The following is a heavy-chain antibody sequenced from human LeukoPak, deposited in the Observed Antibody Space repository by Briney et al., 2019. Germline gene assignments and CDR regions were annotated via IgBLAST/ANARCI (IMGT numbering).Heavy chain of an antibody. J-gene: IGHJ6*03. CDR2: IGTASDT. CDR1: GLAFSSFD. D-gene: IGHD1-1*01. Sequence: GGSLRLSCAASGLAFSSFDMHWVRQPTGQGLEWVSTIGTASDTYYPGSVEGRFTLSRDNAKNSLYLQMNSLTAGDTAVYYCARGPPRGKYYYMDVWGKGTTVTVSS. CDR3: ARGPPRGKYYYMDV. V-gene: IGHV3-13*01.